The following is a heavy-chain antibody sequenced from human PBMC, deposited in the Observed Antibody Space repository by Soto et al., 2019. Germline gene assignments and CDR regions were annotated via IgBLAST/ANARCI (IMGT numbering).Heavy chain of an antibody. J-gene: IGHJ4*02. CDR2: MNPNSGNT. D-gene: IGHD2-15*01. Sequence: ASVKVSGKASGYTFPSYDINWVRQATGQGLEWMGWMNPNSGNTGYAQKFQGRVTMTRNTSISTAYMELSSLRSEDTAVYYCARVPYVYCSGGSCYVGYWGQGTLVTVSS. V-gene: IGHV1-8*01. CDR1: GYTFPSYD. CDR3: ARVPYVYCSGGSCYVGY.